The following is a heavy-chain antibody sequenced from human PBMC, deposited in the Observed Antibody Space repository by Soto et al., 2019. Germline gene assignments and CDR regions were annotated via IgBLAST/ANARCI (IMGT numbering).Heavy chain of an antibody. CDR3: ARDRGRDGGFDY. CDR1: GGSISGYL. D-gene: IGHD2-21*01. Sequence: PSETLSLTCSVSGGSISGYLWSWIRQPPGKGLEWIAYIFNSEVANYNPSLRGRVTMSVDTSKNQLYLKVSSVTAVDTAVYYCARDRGRDGGFDYWGRGTLVTVSS. J-gene: IGHJ4*02. V-gene: IGHV4-59*01. CDR2: IFNSEVA.